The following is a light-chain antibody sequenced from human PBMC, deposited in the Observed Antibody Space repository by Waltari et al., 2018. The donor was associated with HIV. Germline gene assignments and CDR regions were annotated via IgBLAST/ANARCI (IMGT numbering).Light chain of an antibody. Sequence: QSVLTQPPSASETPGQRVAISCSGSSSDIGRNAVNWYQQLPGTAPKLLIYSNNQRPSGVPDRFSGSKSGTSASLAISGLQSEDEADYYCAAWDDSLNGPHVVFGGGTKLTVL. J-gene: IGLJ2*01. CDR1: SSDIGRNA. CDR2: SNN. V-gene: IGLV1-44*01. CDR3: AAWDDSLNGPHVV.